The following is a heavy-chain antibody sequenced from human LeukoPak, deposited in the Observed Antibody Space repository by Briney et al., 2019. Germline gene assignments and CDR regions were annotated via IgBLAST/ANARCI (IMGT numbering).Heavy chain of an antibody. Sequence: SETLSLTCTVSGYSISSGYYWGWIRQPPGKGLEWIGNIYHSGSTYYNPSLKSRVTISVDTSKNQFSPKLSSVTAADTAVYFCARGILRDYYDSSGFYHRGGVGYWGQGTLVTVSS. D-gene: IGHD3-22*01. CDR2: IYHSGST. V-gene: IGHV4-38-2*02. CDR3: ARGILRDYYDSSGFYHRGGVGY. J-gene: IGHJ4*02. CDR1: GYSISSGYY.